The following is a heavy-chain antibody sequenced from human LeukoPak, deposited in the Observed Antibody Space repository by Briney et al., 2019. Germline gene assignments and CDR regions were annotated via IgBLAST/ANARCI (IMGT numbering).Heavy chain of an antibody. V-gene: IGHV1-18*01. CDR1: GYTFTSYG. CDR3: ARDYGDYVNPNWFDP. Sequence: GASVKVSCKASGYTFTSYGISWVRQAPGQGLEWVGWIRASNGNANYAQKLQGRVTMTTDTSTSTAYMELRSLRSDDTAVYYCARDYGDYVNPNWFDPWGQGTLVTVSS. J-gene: IGHJ5*02. CDR2: IRASNGNA. D-gene: IGHD4-17*01.